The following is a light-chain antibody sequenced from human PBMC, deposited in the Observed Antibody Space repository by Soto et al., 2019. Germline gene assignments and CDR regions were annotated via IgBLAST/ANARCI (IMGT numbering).Light chain of an antibody. Sequence: EIVMPQSPATLSVSPGERATLSCRASQSVSSNLTWYQQKPGQAPRLLIYGASTRATGIPARFSGSGSGTEFTLTISSLQSEDFAVYYCQQHNNWPPWTFGRGTKVEIK. CDR1: QSVSSN. J-gene: IGKJ1*01. V-gene: IGKV3-15*01. CDR3: QQHNNWPPWT. CDR2: GAS.